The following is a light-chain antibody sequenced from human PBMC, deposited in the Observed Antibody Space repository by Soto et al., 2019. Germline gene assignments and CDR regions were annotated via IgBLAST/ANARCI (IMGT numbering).Light chain of an antibody. Sequence: KVLTQSPGTLSLSPGGRATLSCRARESVDSKYLAWYQQRPGQGPRLLIYGTSTRATGVPERFSGSGSGTDFTLTISSLEPDDFAVYYCLQYVSSHWTFGQGTTVEVK. J-gene: IGKJ1*01. CDR1: ESVDSKY. V-gene: IGKV3-20*01. CDR3: LQYVSSHWT. CDR2: GTS.